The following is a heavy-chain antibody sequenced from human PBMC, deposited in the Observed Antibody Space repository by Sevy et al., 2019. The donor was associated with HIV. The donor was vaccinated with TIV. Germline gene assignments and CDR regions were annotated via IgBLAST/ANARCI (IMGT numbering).Heavy chain of an antibody. CDR1: GYTFTSYG. J-gene: IGHJ5*02. V-gene: IGHV1-18*01. CDR3: ARDSAPIFGVVNNNWFDP. D-gene: IGHD3-3*01. CDR2: ISAYNGNT. Sequence: ASVKVSCKASGYTFTSYGISWVRQAPGQGLEWMGWISAYNGNTNYAQKLQGRVTMTTDTSTSTAYMELRSVRSDDTAVYYCARDSAPIFGVVNNNWFDPWGQGTLVTVSS.